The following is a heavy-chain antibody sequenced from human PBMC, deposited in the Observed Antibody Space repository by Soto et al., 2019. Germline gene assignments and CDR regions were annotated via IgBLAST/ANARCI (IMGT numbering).Heavy chain of an antibody. CDR1: GFTFRTYT. D-gene: IGHD2-15*01. CDR3: ARDRGYDAHDYYYNAMDV. J-gene: IGHJ6*02. CDR2: IRGFSPYT. Sequence: GGSLRLSCISSGFTFRTYTMNWVRQAPGKGLEWVSGIRGFSPYTFYAESVKGRFTISRDNTKNSLYLQMNSLRAEDTAVYYCARDRGYDAHDYYYNAMDVWGQGTTVTVSS. V-gene: IGHV3-21*01.